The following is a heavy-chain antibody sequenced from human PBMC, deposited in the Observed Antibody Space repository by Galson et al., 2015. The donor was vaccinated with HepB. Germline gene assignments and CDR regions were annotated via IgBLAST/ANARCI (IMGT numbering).Heavy chain of an antibody. CDR3: AKDSSGWYAFY. Sequence: SLRLSCAASGFTFSSYAMSWVRQAPGKGLEWVSAISGSGGSTYYADSVKGRFTISRDNSKNTMYLQMNSLSAEDTAVYYCAKDSSGWYAFYWGQGTLVTVSS. CDR1: GFTFSSYA. D-gene: IGHD6-19*01. V-gene: IGHV3-23*01. J-gene: IGHJ4*02. CDR2: ISGSGGST.